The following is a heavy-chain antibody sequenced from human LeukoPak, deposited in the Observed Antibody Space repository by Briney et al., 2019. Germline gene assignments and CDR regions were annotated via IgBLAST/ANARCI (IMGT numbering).Heavy chain of an antibody. J-gene: IGHJ6*03. CDR1: GSSISTAVY. CDR2: IYHSGST. V-gene: IGHV4-38-2*02. Sequence: SETLSLTCTVSGSSISTAVYWGWIRQPPGKGLEWIGSIYHSGSTSYNPSLKSRVTISVHTSKNQFSLRLSSVTAADTAVYYCARDGTDYYGSGSYYNSPPGYYYYMDVWGKGTTVTISS. D-gene: IGHD3-10*01. CDR3: ARDGTDYYGSGSYYNSPPGYYYYMDV.